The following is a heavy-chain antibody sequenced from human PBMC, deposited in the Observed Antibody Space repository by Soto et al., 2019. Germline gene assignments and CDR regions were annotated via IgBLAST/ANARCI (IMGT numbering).Heavy chain of an antibody. V-gene: IGHV3-33*01. D-gene: IGHD1-1*01. CDR2: IWYDGREK. CDR3: ARWSNNKVVDP. CDR1: GFTFRNHG. J-gene: IGHJ5*02. Sequence: QVQLVESGGGVVQPGRSLRLSCEGSGFTFRNHGMHWIRQSPGKGLEWLAVIWYDGREKYYADSVKGRFTISRDKSKNTLYPQMNSLKVEDTAIYYCARWSNNKVVDPWGQGTVVTVS.